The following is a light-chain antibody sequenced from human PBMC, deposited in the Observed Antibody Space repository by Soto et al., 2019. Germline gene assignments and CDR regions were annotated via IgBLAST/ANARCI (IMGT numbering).Light chain of an antibody. Sequence: DVQMTQSQSSLSASVGDRVTITCRASQDINNYLTWFQQKPGKAPKTQIYAASILQPGVPSKFSGSASGTDFTLTISSLQPEDFATYYCQQYNSYPPTFGQGTRLEIK. CDR1: QDINNY. J-gene: IGKJ5*01. CDR2: AAS. V-gene: IGKV1-16*02. CDR3: QQYNSYPPT.